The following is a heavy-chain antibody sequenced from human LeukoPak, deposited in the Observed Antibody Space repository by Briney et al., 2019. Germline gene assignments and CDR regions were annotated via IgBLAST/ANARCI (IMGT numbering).Heavy chain of an antibody. CDR1: GGSFSGYY. Sequence: RPSETLSLTCAVYGGSFSGYYWGWIRQPPGKGLEWIGSIYYSGSTYYNPSLESRVTISVDTSKNQFSLKLSSVTAADTAGYYCARHPGSSSAFDPWGQGTLVTVSS. CDR2: IYYSGST. CDR3: ARHPGSSSAFDP. J-gene: IGHJ5*02. D-gene: IGHD6-6*01. V-gene: IGHV4-39*01.